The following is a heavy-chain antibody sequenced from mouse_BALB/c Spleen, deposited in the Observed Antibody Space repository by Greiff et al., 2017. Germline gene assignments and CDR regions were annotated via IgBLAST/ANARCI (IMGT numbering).Heavy chain of an antibody. Sequence: EVQGVESGGGLVQPGGSLKLSCAASGFTFSSYGMSWVRQTPDKRLELVATINSNGGSTYYPDSVKGRFTISRDNAKNTLYLQMSSLKSEDTAMYYCAREDYYGSSSWFAYWGQGTLVTVSA. CDR1: GFTFSSYG. V-gene: IGHV5-6-3*01. CDR2: INSNGGST. J-gene: IGHJ3*01. D-gene: IGHD1-1*01. CDR3: AREDYYGSSSWFAY.